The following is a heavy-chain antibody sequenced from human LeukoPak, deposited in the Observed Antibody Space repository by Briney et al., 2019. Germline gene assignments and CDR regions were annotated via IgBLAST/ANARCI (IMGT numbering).Heavy chain of an antibody. V-gene: IGHV4-38-2*01. CDR3: ARTGSGSGNNRFWFDP. Sequence: SETLSLTCAVSGYSISSGYYWGWIRQPPGKGLEWIGNIYHSGSTYYNPSLKSRVTISVDTSKNQFSLKLSSVTAADTAVYYCARTGSGSGNNRFWFDPWGQGTLVTVSS. CDR2: IYHSGST. CDR1: GYSISSGYY. D-gene: IGHD3-10*01. J-gene: IGHJ5*02.